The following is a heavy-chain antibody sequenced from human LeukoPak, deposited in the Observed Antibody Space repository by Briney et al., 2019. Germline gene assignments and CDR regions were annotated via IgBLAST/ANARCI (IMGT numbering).Heavy chain of an antibody. CDR2: ISGSGGST. J-gene: IGHJ4*02. V-gene: IGHV3-23*01. Sequence: GGSLRLSCAASGFTFSNYAMNWVRQAPGKGLEWVSTISGSGGSTYYADSVKGRFTISRDNSKNTLYLQMNSLRAEDTAVYYCAKALGGSGSTFDYRGQGTLITVSS. CDR1: GFTFSNYA. D-gene: IGHD3-10*01. CDR3: AKALGGSGSTFDY.